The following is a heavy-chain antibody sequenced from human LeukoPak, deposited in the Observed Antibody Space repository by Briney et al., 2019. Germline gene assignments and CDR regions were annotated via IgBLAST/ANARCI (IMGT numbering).Heavy chain of an antibody. V-gene: IGHV3-30*02. CDR1: GFTFSSYS. J-gene: IGHJ4*02. CDR2: IRYDGSNK. Sequence: GGSLRLSWAASGFTFSSYSMNWVRQAPGKGLEWVAFIRYDGSNKYYADSVKGRFTISRDNSKNTLYLQMNSLRAEDTAVYYCAKDSLSLAARPKGYFDYWGQGTLVTVSS. D-gene: IGHD6-6*01. CDR3: AKDSLSLAARPKGYFDY.